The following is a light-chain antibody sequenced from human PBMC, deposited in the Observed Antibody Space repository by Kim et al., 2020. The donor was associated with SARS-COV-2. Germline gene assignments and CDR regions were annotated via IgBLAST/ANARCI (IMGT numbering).Light chain of an antibody. CDR3: QRSYSAPFT. V-gene: IGKV1-39*01. Sequence: SESAGDRVTITCRASQSISNYLNWYQQKPGRAPKLLIYAASILQSGVPSRFSGRGSGTDFTLTISSLQSEDFATYYCQRSYSAPFTFGQGTKLE. CDR2: AAS. J-gene: IGKJ2*01. CDR1: QSISNY.